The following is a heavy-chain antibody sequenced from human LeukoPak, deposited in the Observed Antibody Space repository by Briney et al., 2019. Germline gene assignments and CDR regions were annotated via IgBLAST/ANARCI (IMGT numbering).Heavy chain of an antibody. CDR3: TADMPASSRAADY. D-gene: IGHD2-15*01. V-gene: IGHV3-15*01. Sequence: PGGSLRLSCAASGFTFSSYAMSWVRQAPGMGLEWVGRIKSKTDGGTTDYSAPVKGRFTISRDDSKNTLYLQINSLKTEDTAVYYCTADMPASSRAADYWGQGTLVTVSS. J-gene: IGHJ4*02. CDR1: GFTFSSYA. CDR2: IKSKTDGGTT.